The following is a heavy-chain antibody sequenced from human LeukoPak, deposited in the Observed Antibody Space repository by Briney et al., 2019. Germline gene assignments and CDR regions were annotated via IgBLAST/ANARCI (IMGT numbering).Heavy chain of an antibody. CDR2: ISYDGSNK. CDR3: AKYYGDSAPDDY. Sequence: GRSLRFSCAASGFTFSSYGMHWVRQAPGKGLEWVAVISYDGSNKYYADSVKGRFTISRDNSKNTLYLQMNSLRAEDTAVYYCAKYYGDSAPDDYWGQGTLVTVSS. D-gene: IGHD4-17*01. CDR1: GFTFSSYG. J-gene: IGHJ4*02. V-gene: IGHV3-30*18.